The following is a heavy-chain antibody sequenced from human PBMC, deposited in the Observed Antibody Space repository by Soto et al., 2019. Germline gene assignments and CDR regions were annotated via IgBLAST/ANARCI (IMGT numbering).Heavy chain of an antibody. J-gene: IGHJ6*02. CDR2: ISGSGGST. Sequence: PGGSLRLSCAASGFTFSSYAMSWVRQAPGKGLERVSAISGSGGSTYYADSVKGRFTISRDNSKNTLYLQMNSLRAEDTAVYYCAKAPSTTVTTTNYYYYGMDVWGQGTTVTVSS. V-gene: IGHV3-23*01. CDR1: GFTFSSYA. CDR3: AKAPSTTVTTTNYYYYGMDV. D-gene: IGHD4-17*01.